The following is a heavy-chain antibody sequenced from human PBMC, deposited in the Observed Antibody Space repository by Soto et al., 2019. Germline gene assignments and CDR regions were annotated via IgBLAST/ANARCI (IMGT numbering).Heavy chain of an antibody. CDR2: IDPSDSYT. CDR1: GYSFTSYW. V-gene: IGHV5-10-1*01. D-gene: IGHD5-12*01. CDR3: ERNFTIVATAQGMDV. Sequence: GESLKISCNGSGYSFTSYWISWVRQMPGKGLEWMGRIDPSDSYTNYSPSFQGHVTISADKSISTAYLQWSSLKASDTAMYYCERNFTIVATAQGMDVWGQGTKVTVYS. J-gene: IGHJ6*02.